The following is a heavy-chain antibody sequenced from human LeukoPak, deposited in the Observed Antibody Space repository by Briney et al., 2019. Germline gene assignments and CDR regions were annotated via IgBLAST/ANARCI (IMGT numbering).Heavy chain of an antibody. Sequence: GGSLRLSCTASGFTFSDYAMSWVRQAPGKGLEWVGFIRSNAYGGTKEYAASVRGRFTISRDDSKSIAYLQMSSLKTEDTAVYYCTTVLSSNRYNLCDYWGQGTLVTVSS. CDR2: IRSNAYGGTK. CDR1: GFTFSDYA. V-gene: IGHV3-49*04. CDR3: TTVLSSNRYNLCDY. D-gene: IGHD6-13*01. J-gene: IGHJ4*02.